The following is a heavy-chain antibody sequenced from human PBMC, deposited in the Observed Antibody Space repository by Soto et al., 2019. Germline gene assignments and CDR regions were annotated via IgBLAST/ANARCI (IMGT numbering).Heavy chain of an antibody. V-gene: IGHV1-69*13. CDR1: GGTFSSYA. CDR2: IIPIFGTA. J-gene: IGHJ6*02. D-gene: IGHD3-10*01. Sequence: RASVKVSCKASGGTFSSYAISWVRQAPGQGLEWMGGIIPIFGTANYAQKFQGRVTITADESTSTAYMELSSLRSEDTAVYYCARDTRYYYGSGSRDYYYGMDVWGQGTTVTVSS. CDR3: ARDTRYYYGSGSRDYYYGMDV.